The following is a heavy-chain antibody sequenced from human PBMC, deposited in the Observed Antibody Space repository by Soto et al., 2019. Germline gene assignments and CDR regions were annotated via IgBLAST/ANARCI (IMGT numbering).Heavy chain of an antibody. CDR1: GGFVSSGSYY. CDR2: MSHSGGT. Sequence: QVQLQQWGAGLLKPSETLSLTCAVYGGFVSSGSYYWSWIRQPPGKGLEWIGEMSHSGGTHFNPSLKSRVTISVDTSKNQFSLKMSSVTAADTALYYCARVERGTATTVVDAFDICGPWTMVTVSS. V-gene: IGHV4-34*01. J-gene: IGHJ3*02. D-gene: IGHD1-1*01. CDR3: ARVERGTATTVVDAFDI.